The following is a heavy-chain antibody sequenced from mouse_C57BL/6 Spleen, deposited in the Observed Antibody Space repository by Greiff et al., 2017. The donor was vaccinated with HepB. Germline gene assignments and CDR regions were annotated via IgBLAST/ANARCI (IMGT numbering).Heavy chain of an antibody. V-gene: IGHV1-22*01. Sequence: EVQLQQSGPELVKPGASVKMSCKASGYTFTDYNMHWVKQSHGKSLEWIGYINPNNGGTSYNQKFKGKATLTVNKSSSTAYMELRSLTSEDSAVYYCAHSSSYGAWFADWGQGTLVTVSA. CDR3: AHSSSYGAWFAD. J-gene: IGHJ3*01. CDR1: GYTFTDYN. CDR2: INPNNGGT. D-gene: IGHD1-1*01.